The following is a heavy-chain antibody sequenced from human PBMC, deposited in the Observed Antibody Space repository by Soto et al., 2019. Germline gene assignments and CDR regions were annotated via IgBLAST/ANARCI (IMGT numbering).Heavy chain of an antibody. CDR1: GGSISSGGYY. V-gene: IGHV4-34*01. CDR2: INHSGST. J-gene: IGHJ5*02. CDR3: ARRPAAGP. D-gene: IGHD6-25*01. Sequence: PSGTLTLTCAVSGGSISSGGYYWSWIRQPPGKGLEWIGEINHSGSTNYNPSLKSRVTISVDTSKNQFSLKLSSVTAADTAVYYCARRPAAGPWGQGTLVPVSS.